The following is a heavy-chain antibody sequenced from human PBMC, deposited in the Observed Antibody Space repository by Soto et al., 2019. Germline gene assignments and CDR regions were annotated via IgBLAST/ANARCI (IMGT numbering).Heavy chain of an antibody. CDR1: GYTFTSYG. J-gene: IGHJ4*02. Sequence: QVQLVQSGAEVKKPGASVKVXXXXXGYTFTSYGISWVRQAPGQGLEWMGWISAYNGNTNYAQKVQGRVTMTTDTSTSTAYMELRSLRSDGTAVYYCARDVEYWRALELVPGYWGQGTLVTVSS. CDR3: ARDVEYWRALELVPGY. V-gene: IGHV1-18*04. CDR2: ISAYNGNT. D-gene: IGHD1-7*01.